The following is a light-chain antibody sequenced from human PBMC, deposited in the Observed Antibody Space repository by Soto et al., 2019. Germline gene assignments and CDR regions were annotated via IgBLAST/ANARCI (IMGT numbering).Light chain of an antibody. V-gene: IGLV2-14*01. CDR1: SSDVGIYNY. Sequence: QSVLTQPASVSGSPGQSIAISCTGSSSDVGIYNYVSWYQQHPGKVPKLIIYEVSNRPSGVSNRFSGSKSGNTASLTISGLQAEDEADYYCSSYTTRSTRVFGTGTKV. CDR2: EVS. J-gene: IGLJ1*01. CDR3: SSYTTRSTRV.